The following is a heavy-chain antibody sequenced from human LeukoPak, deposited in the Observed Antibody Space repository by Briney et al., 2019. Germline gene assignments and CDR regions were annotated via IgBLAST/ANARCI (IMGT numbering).Heavy chain of an antibody. CDR2: ISHDGSDK. CDR3: AREGVQTTVDAFDI. Sequence: GGSLSLSCAASGFTLKIYPMHWVRQAPGKGLEWLSVISHDGSDKNNADSVKGRIIISRDNSKNTVYLQLNSLRPEDTAMYYCAREGVQTTVDAFDIWGLGTMVIVSS. D-gene: IGHD4-17*01. V-gene: IGHV3-30*04. CDR1: GFTLKIYP. J-gene: IGHJ3*02.